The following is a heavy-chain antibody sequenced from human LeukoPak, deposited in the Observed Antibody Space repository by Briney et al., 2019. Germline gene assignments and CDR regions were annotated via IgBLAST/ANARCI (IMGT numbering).Heavy chain of an antibody. D-gene: IGHD4/OR15-4a*01. J-gene: IGHJ6*03. V-gene: IGHV1-8*01. CDR2: MNPNSGNT. CDR3: ARASYGGNPSPSAVYYYYYMDV. Sequence: ASVKVSCKASGYTFTSYDINWVRQATGQGLEWMGWMNPNSGNTGYAQKFQGRVTMTRNTSISTAYMELSSLRSKDTAVYYCARASYGGNPSPSAVYYYYYMDVWGKGTTVTVSS. CDR1: GYTFTSYD.